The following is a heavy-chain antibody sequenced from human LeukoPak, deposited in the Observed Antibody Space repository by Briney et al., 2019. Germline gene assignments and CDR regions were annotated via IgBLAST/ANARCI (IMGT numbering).Heavy chain of an antibody. V-gene: IGHV1-69*13. CDR1: GGTFSSYA. CDR3: AKKSREAHSPAGYCSSTSCHPFDY. D-gene: IGHD2-2*01. CDR2: IIPIFGTA. Sequence: SVKVSCKASGGTFSSYAISWVRQAPGQGLEWMGGIIPIFGTANYAQKFQGRVTITADESTSTAYMELSSLRAEDTAVYYCAKKSREAHSPAGYCSSTSCHPFDYWGQGTLVTVSS. J-gene: IGHJ4*02.